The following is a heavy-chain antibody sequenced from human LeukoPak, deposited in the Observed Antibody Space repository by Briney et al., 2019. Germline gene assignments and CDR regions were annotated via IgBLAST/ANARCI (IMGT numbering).Heavy chain of an antibody. CDR1: GGSFSGYY. V-gene: IGHV4-34*01. J-gene: IGHJ4*02. CDR3: ARGRGVSGSPNLDY. Sequence: SETLSLTCAVYGGSFSGYYWSWIRQPPGKGLEWIGEINHSGSTNYNPSLKSRVTISVDTSKNQFSLKLSSVTAADTAVYYCARGRGVSGSPNLDYWGQGTLVTVSS. CDR2: INHSGST. D-gene: IGHD1-26*01.